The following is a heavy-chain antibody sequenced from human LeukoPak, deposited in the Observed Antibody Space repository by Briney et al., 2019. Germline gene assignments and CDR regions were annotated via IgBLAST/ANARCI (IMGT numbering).Heavy chain of an antibody. D-gene: IGHD3-22*01. CDR3: ARCPYDSTGYYSVPSHLDY. V-gene: IGHV3-7*01. CDR2: IKQDGSAK. Sequence: GSLRLSCATSGFTFSTYWMTWVRQAPGKGLEWVANIKQDGSAKYYVDSLRGRFSISRDNVKNSLFLQMNSLSAEDTAVYYCARCPYDSTGYYSVPSHLDYWGQGTLVTVSS. CDR1: GFTFSTYW. J-gene: IGHJ4*02.